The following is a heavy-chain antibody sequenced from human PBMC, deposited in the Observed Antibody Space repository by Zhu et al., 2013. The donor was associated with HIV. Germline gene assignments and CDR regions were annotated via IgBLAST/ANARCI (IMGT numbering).Heavy chain of an antibody. J-gene: IGHJ6*02. V-gene: IGHV3-21*01. CDR1: GFTFSSYS. CDR2: ISSSSSYI. Sequence: EVQLVESGGGLVKPGGSLRLSCAASGFTFSSYSMNWVRQAPGKGLEWVSSISSSSSYIYYADSAKGRFTISRDNSKNTLYLQMNSLRAEDTAVYYCARSDCTGGVCHNYYYYGMDVWGQGTTVTVSS. D-gene: IGHD2-8*02. CDR3: ARSDCTGGVCHNYYYYGMDV.